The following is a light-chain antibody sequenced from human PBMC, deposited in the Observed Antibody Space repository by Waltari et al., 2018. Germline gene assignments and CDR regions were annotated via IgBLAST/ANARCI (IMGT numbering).Light chain of an antibody. J-gene: IGKJ1*01. Sequence: DVVVTQSPLSLPVTLGQPDPISCRSIESLVHTDGNTYLHWFQQRPGQSPRRLIYMVSERDSGVPDRFSGSGSGTDFTLKISRVEAEDVGIYYCMQSTHWPPWTFGQGTKVEIK. CDR3: MQSTHWPPWT. V-gene: IGKV2-30*02. CDR2: MVS. CDR1: ESLVHTDGNTY.